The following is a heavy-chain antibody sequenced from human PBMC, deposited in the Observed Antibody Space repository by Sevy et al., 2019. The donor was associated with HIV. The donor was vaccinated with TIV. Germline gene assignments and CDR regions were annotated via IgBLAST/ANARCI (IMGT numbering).Heavy chain of an antibody. CDR3: SRDPSLSGIYRSDY. CDR2: ISGSGNTI. J-gene: IGHJ4*02. V-gene: IGHV3-48*03. CDR1: GFTFNSYD. D-gene: IGHD1-26*01. Sequence: GGSLRLSCAASGFTFNSYDMNWVRRAPGKALEWISYISGSGNTIYYADSVKGRFTISRDNAKKSLSLQMNSLRAEDTAVYYCSRDPSLSGIYRSDYWGQGTLVTISS.